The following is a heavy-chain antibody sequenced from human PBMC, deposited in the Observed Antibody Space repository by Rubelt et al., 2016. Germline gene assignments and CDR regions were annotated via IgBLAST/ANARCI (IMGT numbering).Heavy chain of an antibody. D-gene: IGHD4-11*01. CDR2: INPSGGST. Sequence: QVQLVQSGAEVKKPGASVKVSCKASGYTFTSYYMHWVRQAPGQGLEWMGIINPSGGSTSYAQKFQGRVTITRDTSASTAYMELSSLRSDDTAVYYCARDYSNYVEIRGFHYYYYGMDVWGQGTTVTVSS. CDR3: ARDYSNYVEIRGFHYYYYGMDV. CDR1: GYTFTSYY. V-gene: IGHV1-46*01. J-gene: IGHJ6*02.